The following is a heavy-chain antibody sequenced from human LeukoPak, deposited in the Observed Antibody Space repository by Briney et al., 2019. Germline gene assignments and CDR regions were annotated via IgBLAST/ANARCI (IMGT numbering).Heavy chain of an antibody. V-gene: IGHV3-23*05. CDR2: IGSDNEP. CDR1: GFTFSAYA. Sequence: GGSLRLSCEASGFTFSAYAMTWVRQAPGKGLEWLSSIGSDNEPHYSESVKGRFAISRDNSKSMLFLQLNSLRAEDTALYYCARGLHYYVAMDVWGQGTTVTVSS. J-gene: IGHJ6*02. CDR3: ARGLHYYVAMDV. D-gene: IGHD3-10*02.